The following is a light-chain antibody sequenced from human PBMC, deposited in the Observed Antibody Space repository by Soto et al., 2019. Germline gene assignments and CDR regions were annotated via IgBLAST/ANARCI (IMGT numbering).Light chain of an antibody. CDR3: QQRRNWPLT. V-gene: IGKV3-11*01. J-gene: IGKJ5*01. CDR1: QSVSNY. Sequence: ESVLTQSPATLSLSPGERATLSCRASQSVSNYLAWYQQKPGQAPRLLIYDASNRATGIPARFSGSASGTDFTLTISSLEPEDFAVYYCQQRRNWPLTFGQGTRLEIK. CDR2: DAS.